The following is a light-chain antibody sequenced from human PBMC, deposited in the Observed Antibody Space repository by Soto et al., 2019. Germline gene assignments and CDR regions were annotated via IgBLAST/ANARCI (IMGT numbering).Light chain of an antibody. Sequence: DVALTQTPLSLPVTLGQPASISCRSSQSLVYSDGNTYLSWFQQRPGQTPTLLFYRVSNRFSGVPDRFGGSGAGTDFTLKISRVEAEDVGVYYCMQLAHFARTFGQGTKVEIK. V-gene: IGKV2-24*01. J-gene: IGKJ1*01. CDR2: RVS. CDR3: MQLAHFART. CDR1: QSLVYSDGNTY.